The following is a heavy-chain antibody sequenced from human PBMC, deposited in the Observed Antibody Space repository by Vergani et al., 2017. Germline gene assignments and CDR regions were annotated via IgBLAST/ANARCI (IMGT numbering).Heavy chain of an antibody. Sequence: QVQLVQSGAEVKKPGASLKVSCKASGYTFTGYYMHWVRQAPGQGLEWMGWINPNSGGTNYSQKFQGRLTMTSDTSISTAYIELSRLRSDDTAVDYCARTLGYCSSTSCYYYYYGMDVWGRGTTVTVSS. D-gene: IGHD2-2*01. V-gene: IGHV1-2*02. CDR1: GYTFTGYY. J-gene: IGHJ6*02. CDR3: ARTLGYCSSTSCYYYYYGMDV. CDR2: INPNSGGT.